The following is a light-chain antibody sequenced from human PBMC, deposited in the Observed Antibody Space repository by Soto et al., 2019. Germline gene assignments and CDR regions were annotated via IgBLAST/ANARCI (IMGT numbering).Light chain of an antibody. V-gene: IGKV3-11*01. Sequence: IVLTQSPGTLALSPGEGAVLSCRASQTVSSSLAWYQHKPGQAPRLFIYDASKRAPGIPARFTGSGSGTHFTLTISSLEPEDIAVYYCQVRDVWPSFGQGTKVEIK. CDR1: QTVSSS. CDR2: DAS. J-gene: IGKJ1*01. CDR3: QVRDVWPS.